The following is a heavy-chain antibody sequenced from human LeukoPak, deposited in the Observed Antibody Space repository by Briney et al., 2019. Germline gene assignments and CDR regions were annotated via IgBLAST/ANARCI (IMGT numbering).Heavy chain of an antibody. D-gene: IGHD3-10*01. CDR1: VGSIIRYY. CDR3: ARVGTYGSGSYLSWLDY. J-gene: IGHJ4*02. CDR2: SYYGGRT. Sequence: SYTLPLTCTVSVGSIIRYYWSWMRQPPPKGLDGMGYSYYGGRTNCDTSLKSRVDISVDTSKNQFSLKLSSATAADTAVYCCARVGTYGSGSYLSWLDYWGQGTLVTVSS. V-gene: IGHV4-59*07.